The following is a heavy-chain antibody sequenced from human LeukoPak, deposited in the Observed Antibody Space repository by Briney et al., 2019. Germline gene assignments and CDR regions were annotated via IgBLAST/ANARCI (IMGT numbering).Heavy chain of an antibody. V-gene: IGHV3-74*01. CDR1: GFTFNNYW. D-gene: IGHD3-10*01. CDR3: ARGMVAHWGVDV. CDR2: INPDGTNT. Sequence: PGGSLRLSCGASGFTFNNYWMHWVRQAPGKGLVWVSHINPDGTNTNYADSVKGRFTISRDNAKDTLYLQVNSLRVEDTAVYYCARGMVAHWGVDVWGPGTTVTVSS. J-gene: IGHJ6*02.